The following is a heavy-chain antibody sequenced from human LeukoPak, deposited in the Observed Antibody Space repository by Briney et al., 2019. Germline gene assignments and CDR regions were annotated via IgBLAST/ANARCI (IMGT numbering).Heavy chain of an antibody. D-gene: IGHD6-13*01. CDR3: AKDRIAAAGEIYYYYYMDV. Sequence: GGSLRLSCAASGFTFSNYGMHWVRQAPGKGLEWVAFIRYDGSNKYYADSVKGRFTISRDNSKNTLYLQMNSLRAEDTAVYYCAKDRIAAAGEIYYYYYMDVWGKGTTVTISS. V-gene: IGHV3-30*02. CDR2: IRYDGSNK. J-gene: IGHJ6*03. CDR1: GFTFSNYG.